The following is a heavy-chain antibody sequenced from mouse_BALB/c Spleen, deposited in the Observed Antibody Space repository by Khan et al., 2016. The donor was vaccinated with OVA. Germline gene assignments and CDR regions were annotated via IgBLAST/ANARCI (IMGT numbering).Heavy chain of an antibody. CDR1: GYTFTSYT. V-gene: IGHV1-4*01. CDR3: ARTHER. Sequence: QVQLQQSGAELARPGASVKMSCKASGYTFTSYTMHWVKQRPGQGLEWIGYINPSSGYTKYNQKFKDKATLTAAKYSSTAYMQLSSLTSEDSAIYCCARTHERWGQGTTLTVSS. J-gene: IGHJ2*01. CDR2: INPSSGYT.